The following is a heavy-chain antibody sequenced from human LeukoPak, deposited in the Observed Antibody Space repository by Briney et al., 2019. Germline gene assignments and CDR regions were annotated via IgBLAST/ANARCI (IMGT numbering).Heavy chain of an antibody. J-gene: IGHJ4*02. CDR2: ISGSGGST. Sequence: GGSLRLSCAASGFTFSSYAMSWVRQAPNKGLQWVSGISGSGGSTCYADSVKGRFTISRDNSKNTLYLQMNSLRADDTAVYYCASQTYSNGFDYWGQGTLVTVSS. CDR1: GFTFSSYA. D-gene: IGHD4-11*01. V-gene: IGHV3-23*01. CDR3: ASQTYSNGFDY.